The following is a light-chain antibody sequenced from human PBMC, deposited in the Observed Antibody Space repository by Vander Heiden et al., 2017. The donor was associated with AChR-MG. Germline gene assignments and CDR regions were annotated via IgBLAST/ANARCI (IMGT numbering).Light chain of an antibody. V-gene: IGKV1-39*01. CDR1: RSSSSY. Sequence: VQMPQSPASLSASGGDRVTTTWRGRRSSSSYLNWYQQKPGQAPKLLIYAASSLQSGIPARFSGSGSGTDFTLTISSLQPEDFAAYYCQQSYSTPRTFGQGTKLEIK. CDR2: AAS. CDR3: QQSYSTPRT. J-gene: IGKJ2*01.